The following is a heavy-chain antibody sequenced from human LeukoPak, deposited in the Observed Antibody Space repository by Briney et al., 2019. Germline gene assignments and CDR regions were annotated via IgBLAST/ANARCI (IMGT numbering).Heavy chain of an antibody. V-gene: IGHV4-59*01. Sequence: ASETLSLTCAVSGDSISSDYWSWIRQPPGKGLEWIGSVYHSGSTQYNPSLKSRVTISIDTPKNQFSLKLSSVTAADTAVYYCARGCIIHENYDYVWGSYRSPWFDYWGQGTLVTVSS. J-gene: IGHJ4*02. D-gene: IGHD3-16*02. CDR2: VYHSGST. CDR1: GDSISSDY. CDR3: ARGCIIHENYDYVWGSYRSPWFDY.